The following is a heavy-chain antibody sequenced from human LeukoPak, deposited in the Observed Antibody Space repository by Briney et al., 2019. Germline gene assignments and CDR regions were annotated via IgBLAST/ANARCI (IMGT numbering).Heavy chain of an antibody. Sequence: GGSLRLSCAASGFTLSSYIMNWVRQTPGKGLEWVSSISSSSTYIYYADSVKGRFTISRDNAKNSLYLQMNSLRAEDTAVYYCAREPTAMILWGQGTLVTVSS. CDR2: ISSSSTYI. CDR3: AREPTAMIL. V-gene: IGHV3-21*01. J-gene: IGHJ4*02. CDR1: GFTLSSYI. D-gene: IGHD5-18*01.